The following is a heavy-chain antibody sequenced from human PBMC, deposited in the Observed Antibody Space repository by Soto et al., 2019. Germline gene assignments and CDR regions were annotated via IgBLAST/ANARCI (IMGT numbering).Heavy chain of an antibody. J-gene: IGHJ3*01. Sequence: LRLSCAASGFTFSSYTMDWVRQAPGKGLECVSSISARSSYIWYADSVKGRFTISRDNAKNSLYLQMSSLRAEDTAVYYCAAQGRLDAFDVWGQGTMVTVSS. CDR2: ISARSSYI. CDR1: GFTFSSYT. V-gene: IGHV3-21*01. CDR3: AAQGRLDAFDV.